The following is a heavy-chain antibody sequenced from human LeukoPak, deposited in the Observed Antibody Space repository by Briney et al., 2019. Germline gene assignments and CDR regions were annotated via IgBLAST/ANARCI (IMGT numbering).Heavy chain of an antibody. CDR2: IYTSGST. J-gene: IGHJ4*02. V-gene: IGHV4-61*09. Sequence: SQTLSLTCTVSSGSISSAFSYWSWIRQPAGKGLEWIGHIYTSGSTNYNPSLRSRVTISVDTSKNHFSLKLSSVTAADTAVHYCAREVSSSWYYFDYWGQGTLVTVSS. CDR1: SGSISSAFSY. CDR3: AREVSSSWYYFDY. D-gene: IGHD6-13*01.